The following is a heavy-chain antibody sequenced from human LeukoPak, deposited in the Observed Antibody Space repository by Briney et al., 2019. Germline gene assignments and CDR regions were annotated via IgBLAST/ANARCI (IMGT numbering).Heavy chain of an antibody. Sequence: MTSETLSLTCAVYGGSFSGYYWSWIRQPPGKGLEWIGEINHSGSTNYNPSLKSRVTISVDTSKNQFSLKLSSVTAADTAVYYCARGGYYYDSSGYYLLDYWGQGTLVTVSS. CDR2: INHSGST. CDR3: ARGGYYYDSSGYYLLDY. V-gene: IGHV4-34*01. D-gene: IGHD3-22*01. CDR1: GGSFSGYY. J-gene: IGHJ4*02.